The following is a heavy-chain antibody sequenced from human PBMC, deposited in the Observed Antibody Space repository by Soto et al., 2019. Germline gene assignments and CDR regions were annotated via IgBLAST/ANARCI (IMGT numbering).Heavy chain of an antibody. Sequence: GGSLRLSCAASGFTFSSYWMHWARQVPGKGMEWVSKIDTNGIMTDYADSVKGRFTISRDNAKNSLYLQMNSLRAEDTAVYHCASLSAPVDYWGQGTLVTVSS. CDR3: ASLSAPVDY. CDR2: IDTNGIMT. V-gene: IGHV3-74*01. CDR1: GFTFSSYW. J-gene: IGHJ4*01. D-gene: IGHD2-2*01.